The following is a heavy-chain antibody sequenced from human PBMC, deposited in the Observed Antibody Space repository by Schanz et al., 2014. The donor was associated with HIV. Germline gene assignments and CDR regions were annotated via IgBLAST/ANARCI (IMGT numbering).Heavy chain of an antibody. CDR3: ARDKGDNWAGYYYYYGMDV. J-gene: IGHJ6*02. Sequence: EVQLLESGGGLEQPGGSLRLSCAASGFTFSIYAMSWVRQAPGKGLEWVSSISGSVGSTYYADSVKGRFTISRDNSKNTLYLQMNSLRAEDTAVYYCARDKGDNWAGYYYYYGMDVWGQGTTVTVSS. D-gene: IGHD1-20*01. CDR2: ISGSVGST. CDR1: GFTFSIYA. V-gene: IGHV3-23*01.